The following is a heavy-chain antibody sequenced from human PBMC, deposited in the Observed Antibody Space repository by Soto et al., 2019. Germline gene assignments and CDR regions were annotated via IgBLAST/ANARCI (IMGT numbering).Heavy chain of an antibody. CDR1: GGPFSSYA. CDR2: IIPIFGTA. Sequence: QVQLVQSGAEVKKPGSSVKVSCWASGGPFSSYAISWVRQAPGHGLEWMGGIIPIFGTANYALKFQGRVTITADESTCTDYIELSSLRSEDTAVYYCAIHQMSSCKNYYYYSGMDVWGQGTTVTVSS. V-gene: IGHV1-69*01. CDR3: AIHQMSSCKNYYYYSGMDV. D-gene: IGHD6-13*01. J-gene: IGHJ6*02.